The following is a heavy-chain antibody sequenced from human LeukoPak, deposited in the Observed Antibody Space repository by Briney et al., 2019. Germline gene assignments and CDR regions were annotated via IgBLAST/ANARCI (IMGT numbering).Heavy chain of an antibody. CDR3: AKDYYDFWTTDYYYMDV. J-gene: IGHJ6*03. CDR1: GFTFSSYG. Sequence: GGSLRLSCAASGFTFSSYGMHWVRQAPGKGLEWVAVIWYDGSNKYYADSVKGRFTISRDNSKNTLYLQMNSLRAEDTAVYYCAKDYYDFWTTDYYYMDVWGKGTTVTVSS. D-gene: IGHD3-3*01. CDR2: IWYDGSNK. V-gene: IGHV3-33*06.